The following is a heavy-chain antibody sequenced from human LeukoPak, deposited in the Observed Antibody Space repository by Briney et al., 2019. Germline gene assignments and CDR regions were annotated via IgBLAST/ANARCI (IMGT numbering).Heavy chain of an antibody. D-gene: IGHD3-10*01. CDR1: GYTFTNYD. CDR2: MNPNSGNT. Sequence: ASEEVSCKASGYTFTNYDSTWLRRATGQGLEWMGSMNPNSGNTGYAQKFQGRVTMTRNTSISTAYMELSSLRSEDTAVYYCAGRGADYWGQGTLVTVSS. CDR3: AGRGADY. J-gene: IGHJ4*02. V-gene: IGHV1-8*01.